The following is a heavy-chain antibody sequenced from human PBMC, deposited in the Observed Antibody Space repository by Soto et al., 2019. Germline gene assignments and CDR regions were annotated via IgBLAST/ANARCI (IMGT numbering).Heavy chain of an antibody. CDR3: ARGYSYHFDY. V-gene: IGHV3-11*05. CDR1: GFTFSDYA. D-gene: IGHD5-18*01. J-gene: IGHJ4*02. CDR2: ITSSSSYT. Sequence: PGGSLRLSCSASGFTFSDYAMTWVRQAPGKGLEWVSYITSSSSYTNSADSVKGRFTISRDNAKNSLYLQMNSLRAEDTAVYYCARGYSYHFDYWGQGTLVTVSS.